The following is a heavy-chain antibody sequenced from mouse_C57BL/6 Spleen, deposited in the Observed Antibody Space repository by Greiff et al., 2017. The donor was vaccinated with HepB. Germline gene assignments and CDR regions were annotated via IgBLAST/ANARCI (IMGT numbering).Heavy chain of an antibody. V-gene: IGHV1-81*01. CDR3: ARSGSDGFAY. CDR1: GYNFTSYG. CDR2: IYPRSGNT. D-gene: IGHD1-1*02. J-gene: IGHJ3*01. Sequence: VQLQQSGAELARPGASVKLSCKASGYNFTSYGISWVKQRTGQGLEWIGEIYPRSGNTYYNEKFKGKATLTADKSSSTAYMELRSLTSEDSAVYFCARSGSDGFAYWGQGTLVTVSA.